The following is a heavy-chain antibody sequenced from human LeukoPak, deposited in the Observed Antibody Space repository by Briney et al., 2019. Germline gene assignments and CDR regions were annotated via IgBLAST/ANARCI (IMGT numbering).Heavy chain of an antibody. D-gene: IGHD3-9*01. J-gene: IGHJ4*02. CDR1: GGSISSYY. CDR2: IYYSGST. Sequence: SETLSLTCTVSGGSISSYYWSWNRQPPGKGLEWIGYIYYSGSTNYNPSLKSRVTISVDTSKNQFSLKLSSVTAADTAVYYCARGDHFDWLPYFDYWGQGTLVTVSS. CDR3: ARGDHFDWLPYFDY. V-gene: IGHV4-59*01.